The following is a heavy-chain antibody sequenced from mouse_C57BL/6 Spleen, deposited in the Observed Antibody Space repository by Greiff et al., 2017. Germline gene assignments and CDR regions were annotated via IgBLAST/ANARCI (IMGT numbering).Heavy chain of an antibody. CDR2: IYPGGGYT. V-gene: IGHV1-63*01. Sequence: QVQLQQSGAELVRPGTSVKMSCKASGYTFTNYWIGWAKQRPGHGLEWIGDIYPGGGYTNYNEKFKGKATQTADKSSSTAYMQFSSLTSEDSAIDNCARIRDYGSILYYWCQGTTLTVSS. CDR1: GYTFTNYW. CDR3: ARIRDYGSILYY. D-gene: IGHD1-1*01. J-gene: IGHJ2*01.